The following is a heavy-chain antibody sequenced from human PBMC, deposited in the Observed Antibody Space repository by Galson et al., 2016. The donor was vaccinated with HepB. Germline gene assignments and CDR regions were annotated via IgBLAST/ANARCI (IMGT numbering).Heavy chain of an antibody. CDR2: ISSGSGYI. V-gene: IGHV3-21*04. CDR1: GFTFGNYG. CDR3: ARGRFGDFDY. J-gene: IGHJ4*02. Sequence: SLRLSCAASGFTFGNYGFEWVRQAPGKGLEWVSSISSGSGYIYYADSVTGRFTISRDNAKNSLYLQMNSLRAEDTALYHCARGRFGDFDYWGQGTLVTVSS. D-gene: IGHD3-3*01.